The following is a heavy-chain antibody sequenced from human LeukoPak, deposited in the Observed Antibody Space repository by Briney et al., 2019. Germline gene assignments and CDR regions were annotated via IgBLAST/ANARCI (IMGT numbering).Heavy chain of an antibody. J-gene: IGHJ6*04. CDR3: AREADIVVVPASDV. Sequence: PGGSLRLSCAASGFTFSSCSMNWVRQAPGKGLEWVSSISSSSSYIYYADSVKGRFTISRDNAKNSLYLQMNSLRAEDTAVYYCAREADIVVVPASDVWGKGTTVTVSS. D-gene: IGHD2-2*01. V-gene: IGHV3-21*01. CDR1: GFTFSSCS. CDR2: ISSSSSYI.